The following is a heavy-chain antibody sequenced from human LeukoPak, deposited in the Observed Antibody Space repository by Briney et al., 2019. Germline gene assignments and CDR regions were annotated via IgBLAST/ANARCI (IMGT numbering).Heavy chain of an antibody. J-gene: IGHJ4*02. Sequence: GGSLRLSCAASGFTFSSYGMHWVRQAPGKGLEWVAVISYDGSNKYYADSVEGRFTVSRDNSKNTLYLQMNSLRAEDTAVYYCAKGKPTGYSSGWGYYFDYWGQGTLVTVSS. V-gene: IGHV3-30*18. CDR2: ISYDGSNK. CDR1: GFTFSSYG. CDR3: AKGKPTGYSSGWGYYFDY. D-gene: IGHD6-19*01.